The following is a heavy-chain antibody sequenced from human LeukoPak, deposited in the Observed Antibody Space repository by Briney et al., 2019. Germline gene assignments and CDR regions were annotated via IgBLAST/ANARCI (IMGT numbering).Heavy chain of an antibody. Sequence: GGSLRLSCAASGFTFSNYAMSWVRQAPGKGLEWVSAISGSGGSTYYADSVKGRFTISRDNSKNTLYLQMNSLRAEDTAVYYCAKVWYYDSRGYLNFFDYWGQGTLVTVSS. V-gene: IGHV3-23*01. CDR1: GFTFSNYA. CDR2: ISGSGGST. J-gene: IGHJ4*02. CDR3: AKVWYYDSRGYLNFFDY. D-gene: IGHD3-22*01.